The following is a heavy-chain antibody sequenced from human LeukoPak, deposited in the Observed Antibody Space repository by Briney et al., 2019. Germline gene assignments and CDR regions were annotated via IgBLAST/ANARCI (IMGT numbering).Heavy chain of an antibody. CDR2: IYYSGST. Sequence: PSETLSLTCTVSGGPISSHYWSWIRQPPGKGLEWIGYIYYSGSTNYNPSLKSRVTISVDTSKNQFSLKLSSVTAADTAVYYCARIYSNYKNWFDPWGQGTLVTVSS. CDR3: ARIYSNYKNWFDP. V-gene: IGHV4-59*11. J-gene: IGHJ5*02. D-gene: IGHD4-11*01. CDR1: GGPISSHY.